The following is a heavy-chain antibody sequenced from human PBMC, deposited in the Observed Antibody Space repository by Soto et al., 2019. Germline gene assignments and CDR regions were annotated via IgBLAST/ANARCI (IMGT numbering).Heavy chain of an antibody. CDR3: ARGSVDTVDSSGFYEY. CDR2: THHSGRT. J-gene: IGHJ4*02. D-gene: IGHD3-22*01. Sequence: SEALSHPCDVSVFSISSRHYCGCMRQPPLKGLEWIGSTHHSGRTYYSTSLKSRVTISVDTSKSQFSLKLTSVTAADRAVYYCARGSVDTVDSSGFYEYWGQGTPVTVSS. CDR1: VFSISSRHY. V-gene: IGHV4-38-2*01.